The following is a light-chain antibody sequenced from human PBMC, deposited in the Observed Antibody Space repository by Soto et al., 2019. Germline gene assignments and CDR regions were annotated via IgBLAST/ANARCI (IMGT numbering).Light chain of an antibody. CDR2: RNN. CDR3: AAWDDSLSGL. V-gene: IGLV1-47*01. Sequence: QSVLTQPPSASGTPGQRVTISCSGSSSNIGRNFVYWYQQFPGTAPKLLIYRNNQRPSGVPDRFSGSKSGTSASLAISGLRSEDEADYYCAAWDDSLSGLFGGGTKLTVL. J-gene: IGLJ3*02. CDR1: SSNIGRNF.